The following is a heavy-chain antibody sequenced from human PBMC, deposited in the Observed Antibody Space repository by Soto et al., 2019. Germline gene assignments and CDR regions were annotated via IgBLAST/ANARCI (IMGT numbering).Heavy chain of an antibody. J-gene: IGHJ4*02. CDR3: ARHGLSSSLDY. CDR2: IYYSGST. CDR1: GGSISSSSYY. D-gene: IGHD6-6*01. Sequence: SETLSLTCPVSGGSISSSSYYWGWIRQPPGKGLEWIGSIYYSGSTYYNPSLKSRVTISVDTSKNQFSLKLSSVTAADTAVYYCARHGLSSSLDYWGQGTLVTVSS. V-gene: IGHV4-39*01.